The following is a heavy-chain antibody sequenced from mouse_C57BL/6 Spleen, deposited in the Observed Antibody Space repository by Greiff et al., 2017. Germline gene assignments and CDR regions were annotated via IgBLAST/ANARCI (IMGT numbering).Heavy chain of an antibody. CDR1: GYAFSSSW. V-gene: IGHV1-82*01. CDR3: AREVYDGYYLAWFAY. Sequence: QLQQSGPELVKPGASVKISCKASGYAFSSSWMNWVKQRPGKGLEWIGRIYPGDGDTNYNGKFKGKATLTADKSSSTAYMQLSSLTSEDSAVYFCAREVYDGYYLAWFAYWGQGTLVTVSA. D-gene: IGHD2-3*01. J-gene: IGHJ3*01. CDR2: IYPGDGDT.